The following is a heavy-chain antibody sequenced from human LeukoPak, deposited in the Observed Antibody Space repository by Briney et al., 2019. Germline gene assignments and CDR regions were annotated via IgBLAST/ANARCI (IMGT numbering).Heavy chain of an antibody. J-gene: IGHJ3*02. CDR2: IYTSGST. CDR3: ARGGSQGYYYDSSGYWVPEMPIGAFDI. Sequence: PSETLSLTCTVSGGSISSYHWSWIRQPAGKGLEWIGRIYTSGSTNYNPSLKSRVTMSVDTSKNQFSLKLSSVTAADTAVYYCARGGSQGYYYDSSGYWVPEMPIGAFDIWGQGTMVTVSS. CDR1: GGSISSYH. V-gene: IGHV4-4*07. D-gene: IGHD3-22*01.